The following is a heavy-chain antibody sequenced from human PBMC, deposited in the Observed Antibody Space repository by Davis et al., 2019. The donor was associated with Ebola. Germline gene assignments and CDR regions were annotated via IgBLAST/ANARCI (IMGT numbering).Heavy chain of an antibody. J-gene: IGHJ4*02. V-gene: IGHV3-9*01. CDR1: GFTFDDYA. CDR2: INWNSGSI. CDR3: AARYCSSTKCQAFEY. D-gene: IGHD2-2*01. Sequence: SLKISCAASGFTFDDYAMHWVRQAPGKGLEWVSGINWNSGSIGYADSVKGRFTISRDNAKNSLYLQMNSLRVEDTAFYYCAARYCSSTKCQAFEYGGQGTLVTVSS.